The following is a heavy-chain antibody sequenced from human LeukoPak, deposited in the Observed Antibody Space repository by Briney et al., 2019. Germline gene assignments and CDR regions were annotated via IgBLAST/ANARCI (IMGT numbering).Heavy chain of an antibody. J-gene: IGHJ4*02. CDR2: TNPNSGHT. V-gene: IGHV1-8*03. D-gene: IGHD6-19*01. CDR1: GYTFTTYD. Sequence: ASVKVSCKASGYTFTTYDINWVRQATGQGLEWMGWTNPNSGHTGYAQKFQGRLTITRDTSISTAYMELRSLRSEDTAVYYCARVAGSIDYWGQGTLVTVSS. CDR3: ARVAGSIDY.